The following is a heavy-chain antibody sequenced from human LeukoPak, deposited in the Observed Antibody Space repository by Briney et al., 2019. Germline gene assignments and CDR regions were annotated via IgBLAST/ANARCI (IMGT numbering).Heavy chain of an antibody. J-gene: IGHJ6*02. CDR2: ISWNSDSV. CDR3: ARAGGSRYYYAMDV. CDR1: GFTFDDYG. Sequence: GGSLRLSCAASGFTFDDYGMHWVRQAPGKGLEWVSGISWNSDSVGYADSVKGRFTISRDNAENSLYLQMNSLRAEDAAFYYCARAGGSRYYYAMDVWGQGTTVTVSS. D-gene: IGHD3-16*01. V-gene: IGHV3-9*01.